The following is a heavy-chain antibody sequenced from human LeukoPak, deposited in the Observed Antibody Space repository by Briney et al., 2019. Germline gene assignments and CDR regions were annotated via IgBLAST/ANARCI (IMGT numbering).Heavy chain of an antibody. V-gene: IGHV3-23*01. J-gene: IGHJ5*02. Sequence: PGGSLRLSCAASGFTFSSYAMSWVRQDPGKGVEWVSAISGSGGSKDYADSVKGRFTISRDNAKNTLYLQMNSLRAEDTAVYYCAKNWVASSWFNWFDPWGQGTLVTVSS. CDR3: AKNWVASSWFNWFDP. D-gene: IGHD6-13*01. CDR2: ISGSGGSK. CDR1: GFTFSSYA.